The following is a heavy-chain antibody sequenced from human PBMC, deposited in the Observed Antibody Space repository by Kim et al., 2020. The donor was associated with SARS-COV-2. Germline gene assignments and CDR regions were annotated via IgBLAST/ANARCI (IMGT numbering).Heavy chain of an antibody. V-gene: IGHV3-74*01. D-gene: IGHD6-19*01. CDR3: ARRQFTSGWYYFDY. Sequence: YADDVKGRFTISGDNAKNTLYLQMNSLRAEDTAVYYCARRQFTSGWYYFDYWGQGTLVTVSS. J-gene: IGHJ4*02.